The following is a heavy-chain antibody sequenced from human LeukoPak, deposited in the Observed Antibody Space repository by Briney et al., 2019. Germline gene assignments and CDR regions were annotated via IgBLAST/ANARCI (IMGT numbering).Heavy chain of an antibody. CDR3: ARGRTWLFYYFDY. Sequence: SETLSLTCAVYGGSFSGYYWSWIRQPPGKGLEWIGEINHSGSTNYNPSLKSRVTISVDTSKNQFSLKLSSATAADTAVYYCARGRTWLFYYFDYWGQGTLVTVSS. D-gene: IGHD3-22*01. V-gene: IGHV4-34*01. J-gene: IGHJ4*02. CDR1: GGSFSGYY. CDR2: INHSGST.